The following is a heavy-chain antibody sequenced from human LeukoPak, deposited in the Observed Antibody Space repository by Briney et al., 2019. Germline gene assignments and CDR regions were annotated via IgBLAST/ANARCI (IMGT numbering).Heavy chain of an antibody. Sequence: ASVKVSCKVSGSTFTNHGISWVREAPGQGLEWMGWISTYNGHTNYAQKFQARVTITADESTSTAYMEMSSLRSEDTAVYYCGRVSCGGNCYSLIGTFDIWGQGTMVTVSS. CDR2: ISTYNGHT. V-gene: IGHV1-18*01. CDR3: GRVSCGGNCYSLIGTFDI. D-gene: IGHD2-15*01. J-gene: IGHJ3*02. CDR1: GSTFTNHG.